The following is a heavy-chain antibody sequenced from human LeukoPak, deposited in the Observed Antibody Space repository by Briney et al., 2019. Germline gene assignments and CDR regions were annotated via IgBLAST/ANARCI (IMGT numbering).Heavy chain of an antibody. J-gene: IGHJ4*02. V-gene: IGHV3-20*04. CDR1: GFTFVDYG. CDR3: ARDRLGPSFSVSHFDL. D-gene: IGHD3-3*02. Sequence: GGSLRLSCATSGFTFVDYGLSWVRRAPGKGLEWLCAINYNGAITDYADSVKGRFTISRNNAKNSLYLRMDSLRAEDTALYYCARDRLGPSFSVSHFDLWGQGTLVTVSS. CDR2: INYNGAIT.